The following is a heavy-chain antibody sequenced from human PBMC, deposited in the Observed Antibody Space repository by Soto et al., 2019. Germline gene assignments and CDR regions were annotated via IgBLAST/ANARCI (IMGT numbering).Heavy chain of an antibody. CDR2: ISSSGSTI. CDR3: ARPAKYYDFWSGPYPPAGYNWFDP. J-gene: IGHJ5*02. V-gene: IGHV3-48*03. D-gene: IGHD3-3*01. Sequence: EVQLVESGGGLVQPGGSLRLSCAASGFTFSSYEMNWVRQAPGKGLEWVSYISSSGSTIYYADSVKGRFTISRDNAKNALYLQMNSLRAEDTAVYDCARPAKYYDFWSGPYPPAGYNWFDPWGQGTLVTGSS. CDR1: GFTFSSYE.